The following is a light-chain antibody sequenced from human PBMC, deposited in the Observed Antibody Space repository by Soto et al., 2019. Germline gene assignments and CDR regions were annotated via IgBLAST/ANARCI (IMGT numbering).Light chain of an antibody. Sequence: DITINQSPSTLSASLGDRVTIPCRASQSISSWLAWYQQKPGKAPKVLIYDASSLESGVPSRFSGSGSGTEFSLTSSSLEPDEFATYHCQQYNHYWTFGQGTMVDIK. CDR3: QQYNHYWT. J-gene: IGKJ1*01. CDR1: QSISSW. CDR2: DAS. V-gene: IGKV1-5*01.